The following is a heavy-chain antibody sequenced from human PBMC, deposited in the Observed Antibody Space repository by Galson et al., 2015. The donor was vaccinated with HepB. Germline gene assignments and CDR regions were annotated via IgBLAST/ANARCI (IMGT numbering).Heavy chain of an antibody. CDR3: ARSPLRFLDWLPYYNYYYMDV. V-gene: IGHV7-4-1*02. J-gene: IGHJ6*03. Sequence: SVKVSCKASGYTFTDYVVNWVRQAPGQGLEWMGWMNTNTGKPTYAPGFAGRFVFSLDTSVTTAYLQISSLETDDTAVYYCARSPLRFLDWLPYYNYYYMDVWGKGTTATVSS. D-gene: IGHD3-3*01. CDR1: GYTFTDYV. CDR2: MNTNTGKP.